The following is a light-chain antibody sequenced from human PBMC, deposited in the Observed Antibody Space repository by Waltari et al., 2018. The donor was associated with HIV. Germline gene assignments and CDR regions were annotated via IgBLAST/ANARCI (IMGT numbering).Light chain of an antibody. CDR3: QQYYSTPPT. CDR1: QSVLHNSNNKSY. CDR2: WAA. Sequence: DIVVTQSPDSLGVSLGERATINCKSSQSVLHNSNNKSYIAWYQQKPGQPPKLLLYWAATRESGVPDRFSGSGSGTDFTLTISSLQAEDVSVFYCQQYYSTPPTFGQGTKVEI. J-gene: IGKJ1*01. V-gene: IGKV4-1*01.